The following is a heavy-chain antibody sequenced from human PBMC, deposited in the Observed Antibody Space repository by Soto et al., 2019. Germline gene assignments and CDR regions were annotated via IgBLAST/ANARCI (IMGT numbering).Heavy chain of an antibody. Sequence: EVQLLESGGGLVQPGGSLRLSCAASGFTFSSYAMTWVRQAPGKGLEWVSAMSGNGGGTYYAYSVKGRFTISRDYSKNTVYLQMNSLRAEDTAVYYCAMVANLITMVRGVYFDHWGQGTLVTVSA. J-gene: IGHJ4*02. CDR2: MSGNGGGT. D-gene: IGHD3-10*01. CDR1: GFTFSSYA. CDR3: AMVANLITMVRGVYFDH. V-gene: IGHV3-23*01.